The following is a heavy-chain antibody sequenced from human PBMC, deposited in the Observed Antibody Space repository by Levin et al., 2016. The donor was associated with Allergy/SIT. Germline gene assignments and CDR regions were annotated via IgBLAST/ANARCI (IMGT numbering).Heavy chain of an antibody. CDR2: IIPILGIA. D-gene: IGHD6-13*01. Sequence: WVRQAPGQGLEWMGRIIPILGIANYAQKFQGRVTITADKSTSTAYMELSSLRSEDTAVYYCARDEAGTAEYFQHWGQGTLVTVSS. CDR3: ARDEAGTAEYFQH. V-gene: IGHV1-69*04. J-gene: IGHJ1*01.